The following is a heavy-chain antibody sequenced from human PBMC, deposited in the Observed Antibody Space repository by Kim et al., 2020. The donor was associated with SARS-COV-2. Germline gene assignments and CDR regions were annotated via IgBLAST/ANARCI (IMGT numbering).Heavy chain of an antibody. V-gene: IGHV4-59*01. CDR3: ARGGYYYDSSGYSKYAFDI. CDR2: IYYSGST. D-gene: IGHD3-22*01. Sequence: SETLSLTCTVSGGSISSYYWSWIRQPPGKGLEWIGYIYYSGSTNYNPSLKSRVTISVDTSKNQFSLKLSSVTAADTAVYYCARGGYYYDSSGYSKYAFDIWGQGTMVTVSS. CDR1: GGSISSYY. J-gene: IGHJ3*02.